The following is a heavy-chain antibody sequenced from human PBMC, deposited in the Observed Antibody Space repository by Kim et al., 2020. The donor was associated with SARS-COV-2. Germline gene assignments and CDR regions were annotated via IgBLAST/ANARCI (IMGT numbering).Heavy chain of an antibody. J-gene: IGHJ4*02. CDR2: GKT. D-gene: IGHD6-19*01. V-gene: IGHV1-8*01. Sequence: GKTGYEPKCQGRVTRTRDTSISTVYMELSSLGSDDTAMYYCARSPDGSFDSWGQGTLVTVSS. CDR3: ARSPDGSFDS.